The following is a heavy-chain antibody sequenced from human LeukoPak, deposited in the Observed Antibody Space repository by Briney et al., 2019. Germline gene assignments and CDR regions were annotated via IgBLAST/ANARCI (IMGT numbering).Heavy chain of an antibody. CDR1: GYSISSGYY. D-gene: IGHD3-22*01. Sequence: SETLSLTCTVSGYSISSGYYWGWIRQPPGKGLEWIGSIYHSGSTYYNPSLKSRVTISVDTSKNQFSLKLSPVTAADTAVYYCARGRRKYYYDSSGYYVYWGQGTLVTVSS. V-gene: IGHV4-38-2*02. CDR3: ARGRRKYYYDSSGYYVY. CDR2: IYHSGST. J-gene: IGHJ4*02.